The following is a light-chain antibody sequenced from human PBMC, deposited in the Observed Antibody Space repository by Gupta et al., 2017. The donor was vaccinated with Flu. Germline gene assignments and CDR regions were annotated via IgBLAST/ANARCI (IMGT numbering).Light chain of an antibody. CDR1: SGSVSTSYY. Sequence: TVTLTCGLNSGSVSTSYYPTWYQQTPGQAPRTLIYSTNTRSSGVPDRFSGSILGNKAALTITGAQADDESDYYCGLYMNGDLWVFGGGTKLTVL. CDR3: GLYMNGDLWV. V-gene: IGLV8-61*01. J-gene: IGLJ3*02. CDR2: STN.